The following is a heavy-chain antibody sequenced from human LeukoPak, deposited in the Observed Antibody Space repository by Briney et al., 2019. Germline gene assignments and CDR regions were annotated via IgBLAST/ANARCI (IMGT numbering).Heavy chain of an antibody. D-gene: IGHD3-10*01. CDR3: ARVRFGSGSSVYFDL. V-gene: IGHV3-7*01. Sequence: GGSLRLSCAASGLTLSSYWMTWVRQAPGKGLEWVANMNQDGSDKYYLDSVKGRFTISRDNAKNFLYLQLNSLRAEDTAVYYCARVRFGSGSSVYFDLWGQGTLVTVSS. CDR1: GLTLSSYW. J-gene: IGHJ4*02. CDR2: MNQDGSDK.